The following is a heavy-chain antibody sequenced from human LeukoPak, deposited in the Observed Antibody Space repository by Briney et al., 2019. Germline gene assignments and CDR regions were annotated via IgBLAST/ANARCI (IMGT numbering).Heavy chain of an antibody. CDR2: ISAYNGNT. Sequence: VASVKVSCKASGYTFTSYGISWVRQAPGQGLEWMGWISAYNGNTNYAQKLQGRVTMTTDTSASTAYMELRSLRSDDTAVYYCARGRALPPNYRSVYWYFDLWGRDTLVTVSS. J-gene: IGHJ2*01. D-gene: IGHD4-11*01. CDR1: GYTFTSYG. V-gene: IGHV1-18*01. CDR3: ARGRALPPNYRSVYWYFDL.